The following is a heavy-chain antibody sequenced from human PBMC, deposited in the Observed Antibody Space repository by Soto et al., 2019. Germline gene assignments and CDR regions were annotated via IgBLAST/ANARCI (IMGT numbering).Heavy chain of an antibody. CDR1: GFSLSTSGMG. V-gene: IGHV2-70*01. CDR3: ARYQLGADYYYYGMDV. J-gene: IGHJ6*02. D-gene: IGHD7-27*01. Sequence: SGPTLVNPTQTLTLTCTFSGFSLSTSGMGVSWIRQPPGKALEWLALIDWDDDKYYSTSLKTRLTISKDTSKNQVVLKMTNMDPVDTATYYCARYQLGADYYYYGMDVWGQGNTVAV. CDR2: IDWDDDK.